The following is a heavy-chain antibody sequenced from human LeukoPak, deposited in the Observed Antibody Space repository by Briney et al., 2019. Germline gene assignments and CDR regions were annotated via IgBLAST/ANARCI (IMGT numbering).Heavy chain of an antibody. CDR1: GGSISSYY. V-gene: IGHV4-59*12. Sequence: SETLSLTCTVSGGSISSYYLTWIRQTPGKGLEWIGYIYYSGSTYYNPSLKSRVTISLDTSKNQFSLKLSSVTAADTAVYYCARDQEDSGTDYWGQGTLVTVSS. CDR3: ARDQEDSGTDY. D-gene: IGHD3-10*01. J-gene: IGHJ4*02. CDR2: IYYSGST.